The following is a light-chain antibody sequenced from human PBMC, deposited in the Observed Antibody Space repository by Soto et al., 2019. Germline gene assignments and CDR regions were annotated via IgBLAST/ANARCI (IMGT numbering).Light chain of an antibody. CDR3: QQRSKWPPRWT. Sequence: EIVLTQSPATLSLSPGERATLSCRASQSVSSYLAWYQQKPGQAPRLLIYDASNKATDIPARFSGSGSGTDSTLTISSIEPEAFAVYYGQQRSKWPPRWTFGHRTKVEIK. CDR1: QSVSSY. CDR2: DAS. J-gene: IGKJ1*01. V-gene: IGKV3-11*01.